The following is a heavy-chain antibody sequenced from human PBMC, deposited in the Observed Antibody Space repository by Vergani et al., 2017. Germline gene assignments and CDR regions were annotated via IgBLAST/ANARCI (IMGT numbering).Heavy chain of an antibody. CDR3: ARALSWGSSNGYVDY. V-gene: IGHV3-30-3*01. CDR1: GFTFSSYT. CDR2: ISYDGSNK. D-gene: IGHD6-13*01. Sequence: QVQLVESGGGVVQPGRSLRLSCAASGFTFSSYTMHWVRQAPGKGLEWVAVISYDGSNKYYADSVKGQFTISRDNSKNTLYLQMNSLRAEDTAVYYCARALSWGSSNGYVDYWGQGTLVTVSS. J-gene: IGHJ4*02.